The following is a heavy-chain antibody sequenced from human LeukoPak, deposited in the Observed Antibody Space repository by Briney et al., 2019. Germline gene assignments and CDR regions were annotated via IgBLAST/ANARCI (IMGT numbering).Heavy chain of an antibody. CDR1: GYTFTGYY. D-gene: IGHD6-6*01. CDR2: INPNSGGT. CDR3: ARGFTARLFFAY. V-gene: IGHV1-2*02. Sequence: ASVKVSCKASGYTFTGYYMHWVRQAPGQGLEWMGWINPNSGGTSYAQKFQGRVTMTRDTSISTAYMELSRLRSDDTAVYYCARGFTARLFFAYWGQGTLVTVSS. J-gene: IGHJ4*02.